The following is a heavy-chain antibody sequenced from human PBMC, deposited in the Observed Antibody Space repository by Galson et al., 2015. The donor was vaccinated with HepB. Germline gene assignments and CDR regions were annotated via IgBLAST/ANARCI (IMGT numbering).Heavy chain of an antibody. CDR2: IYYSGST. D-gene: IGHD5-24*01. J-gene: IGHJ3*02. V-gene: IGHV4-39*01. CDR1: GGSISSSSYY. CDR3: ARHGIRPRWLQLGSGAFDI. Sequence: SETLSLTCTVSGGSISSSSYYWGWIRQPPGKGLEWIGSIYYSGSTYYNPSLKSRVTISVDTPKNQFSLKLSSVTAADTAVYYCARHGIRPRWLQLGSGAFDIWGQGTMVTVSS.